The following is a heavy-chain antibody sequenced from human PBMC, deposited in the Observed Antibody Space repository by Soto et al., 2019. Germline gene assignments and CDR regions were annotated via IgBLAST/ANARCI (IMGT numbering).Heavy chain of an antibody. CDR1: GYSFTDYH. Sequence: GASVKVSCKASGYSFTDYHIHWVRQAPGQGLEWLGRINPKSGGTSTAQKFQGWVTMTTDTSISTASMELTRLTSDDTAIYYCARGDSTDCSNGVCSIVYNLEMDVGGQGTTVTVSS. J-gene: IGHJ6*02. CDR3: ARGDSTDCSNGVCSIVYNLEMDV. D-gene: IGHD2-8*01. CDR2: INPKSGGT. V-gene: IGHV1-2*04.